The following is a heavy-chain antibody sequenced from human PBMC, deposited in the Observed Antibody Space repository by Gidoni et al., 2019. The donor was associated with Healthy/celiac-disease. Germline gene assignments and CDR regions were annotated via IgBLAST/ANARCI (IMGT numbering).Heavy chain of an antibody. Sequence: EVQLLESGGGLVQPGGSLRLLRAAAGVTRSSYAMSWVRQAPGMGLEWVSTMSGSGGSTFYADSVKGRFTISRDDSTNTLYLQMSSLSAADTAVYFCAKDRLWFGELLVPYYWGQGSLVTVSS. CDR2: MSGSGGST. CDR1: GVTRSSYA. CDR3: AKDRLWFGELLVPYY. J-gene: IGHJ4*02. V-gene: IGHV3-23*01. D-gene: IGHD3-10*01.